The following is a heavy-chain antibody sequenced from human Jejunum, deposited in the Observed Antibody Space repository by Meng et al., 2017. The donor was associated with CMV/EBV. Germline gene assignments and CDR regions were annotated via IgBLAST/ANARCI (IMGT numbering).Heavy chain of an antibody. CDR1: GFTFSYYW. V-gene: IGHV3-7*01. CDR3: ARQAGTY. J-gene: IGHJ4*02. Sequence: SCVGYGFTFSYYWMSWVRQAPGKGLECVANIKEDGGEEYYVDSVKGRFTISRDNAKNSLYLQMNSLRAEDTAVYYCARQAGTYWGQGTVVTVSS. CDR2: IKEDGGEE. D-gene: IGHD6-13*01.